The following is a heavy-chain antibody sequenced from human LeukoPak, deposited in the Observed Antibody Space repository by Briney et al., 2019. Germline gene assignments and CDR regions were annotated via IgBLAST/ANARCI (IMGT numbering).Heavy chain of an antibody. D-gene: IGHD3-16*01. Sequence: GGSLRLSCAASGFTFSSYAMHWVRQAPGKGLEWVAVISYDGGNKYYADSVKGRFTISRDNSKNTLYLQMNSLRAEDTAVYYCARDVLGEPTCYFDYWGQGTLVTVSS. CDR3: ARDVLGEPTCYFDY. CDR2: ISYDGGNK. J-gene: IGHJ4*02. CDR1: GFTFSSYA. V-gene: IGHV3-30*04.